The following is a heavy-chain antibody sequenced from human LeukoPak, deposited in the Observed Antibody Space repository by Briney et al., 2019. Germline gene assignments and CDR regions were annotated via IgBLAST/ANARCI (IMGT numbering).Heavy chain of an antibody. CDR3: ARGSYYDWYFDL. CDR1: GGSISSGDCY. J-gene: IGHJ2*01. V-gene: IGHV4-30-4*08. CDR2: IYYSGST. D-gene: IGHD1-26*01. Sequence: SETLSLTCTVSGGSISSGDCYWSWIRQPPGKGLEWIGYIYYSGSTYYNPSLKSRVTISVDTSKNQFSLKLSSVTAADTAVYYCARGSYYDWYFDLWGRGTLVTVSS.